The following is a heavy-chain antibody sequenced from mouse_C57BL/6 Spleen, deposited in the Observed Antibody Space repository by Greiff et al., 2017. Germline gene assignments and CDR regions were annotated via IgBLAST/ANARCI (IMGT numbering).Heavy chain of an antibody. D-gene: IGHD2-12*01. J-gene: IGHJ3*01. CDR1: GYTFTDYN. Sequence: EVQLQQSGPELVKPGASVKIPCKASGYTFTDYNMDWVKQSHGKSLEWIGDINPNNGGTIDNQKFKGKATLTVDKSSSTAYMELRSLTSEDTAVYYCARSALRRRFAYRGQGTLVTVSA. CDR2: INPNNGGT. V-gene: IGHV1-18*01. CDR3: ARSALRRRFAY.